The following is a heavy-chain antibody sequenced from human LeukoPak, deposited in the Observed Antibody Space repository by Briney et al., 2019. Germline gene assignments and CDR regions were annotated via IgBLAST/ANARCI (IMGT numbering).Heavy chain of an antibody. CDR2: IYYSGST. J-gene: IGHJ3*02. V-gene: IGHV4-59*08. CDR1: GGSISSYY. D-gene: IGHD3-9*01. Sequence: SETLSLTCTVSGGSISSYYWSWIWQPPGKGLEWIGYIYYSGSTSYNPSLKSRVTISVDTSKNQFSLKLSSVTAADTAVYYCAKQGTLVIGDAFDIWGQGTTVTVSS. CDR3: AKQGTLVIGDAFDI.